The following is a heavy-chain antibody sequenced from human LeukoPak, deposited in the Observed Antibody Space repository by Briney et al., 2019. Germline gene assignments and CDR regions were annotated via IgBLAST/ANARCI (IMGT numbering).Heavy chain of an antibody. CDR1: GFTFSSFA. J-gene: IGHJ4*02. Sequence: GSLKLSCTTAMSGFTFSSFAMTWVRQAPGKGLEWVSAISGDGGSTYYADSVKGRFTISRDNSKNSPYLQMNSLKVEDTAVYYCAAWQLILFDYWGQGTLVTVSS. CDR2: ISGDGGST. V-gene: IGHV3-23*01. D-gene: IGHD6-13*01. CDR3: AAWQLILFDY.